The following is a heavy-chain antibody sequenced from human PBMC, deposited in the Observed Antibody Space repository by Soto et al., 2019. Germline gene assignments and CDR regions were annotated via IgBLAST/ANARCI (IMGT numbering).Heavy chain of an antibody. D-gene: IGHD2-21*01. CDR2: MNPKSGYT. CDR3: ARAYGDLDV. J-gene: IGHJ6*02. Sequence: QVQLVQSGAEVKKPGASVKVSCKASGYTFSSYDINWVRRATGQGLEWMGWMNPKSGYTGYAQKFQGRVTMTRDTSISTAYMEVSSLRSEDTAIYYCARAYGDLDVWGQGTTVTVSS. CDR1: GYTFSSYD. V-gene: IGHV1-8*01.